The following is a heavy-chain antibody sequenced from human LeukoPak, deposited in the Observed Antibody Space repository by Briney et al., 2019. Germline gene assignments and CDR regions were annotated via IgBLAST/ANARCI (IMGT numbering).Heavy chain of an antibody. CDR2: IWYDGSNK. V-gene: IGHV3-33*01. J-gene: IGHJ6*02. CDR1: GFTFSSHG. D-gene: IGHD2-15*01. Sequence: PGGSLRLSCAASGFTFSSHGMHWVRQAPDKGLEWVAVIWYDGSNKYYADSVKGRFTISRDNSKNTLYLQMNSLRAEDTAAYYCARDGCSGGSCWGRYYYYGMDVWGQGATVTVSS. CDR3: ARDGCSGGSCWGRYYYYGMDV.